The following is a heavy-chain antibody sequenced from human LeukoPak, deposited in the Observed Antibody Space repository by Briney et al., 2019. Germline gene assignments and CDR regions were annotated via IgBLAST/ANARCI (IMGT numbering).Heavy chain of an antibody. CDR2: ISSSSSYI. V-gene: IGHV3-21*01. J-gene: IGHJ5*02. CDR3: ARDPACTSCDEEWFDP. Sequence: AGGSLRLSCAASGFTFSSYSMNWVRQAPGKGLEWVSSISSSSSYIYYADSVKGRFTISRDNAKNSLYLQMNSLRAEDTAVYYCARDPACTSCDEEWFDPWGQGTLVTVSS. CDR1: GFTFSSYS. D-gene: IGHD2-2*01.